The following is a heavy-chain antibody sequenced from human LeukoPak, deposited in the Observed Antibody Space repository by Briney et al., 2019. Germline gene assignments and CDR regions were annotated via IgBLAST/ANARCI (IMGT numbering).Heavy chain of an antibody. Sequence: ASVKVSCEASGYTFTSYYMHWVRQAPGQGLEWMGIINPSGGSTSYAQKFQGRVTMTRDTSTSTVYMELSSLRSEDTAVYYCARDGFYYDSSGYTLPGYYFDYWGQGTLVTVSS. V-gene: IGHV1-46*01. CDR2: INPSGGST. D-gene: IGHD3-22*01. CDR3: ARDGFYYDSSGYTLPGYYFDY. J-gene: IGHJ4*02. CDR1: GYTFTSYY.